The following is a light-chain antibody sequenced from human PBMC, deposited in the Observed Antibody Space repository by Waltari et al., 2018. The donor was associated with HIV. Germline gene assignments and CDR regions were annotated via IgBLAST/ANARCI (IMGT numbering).Light chain of an antibody. CDR2: DVS. Sequence: QSALTQPRSVSGSPGQSVTISCTGTSSDVGGYNYVSWYQQHPGKAPKDRIYDVSKRPSVVPDRFSGSKSGNTASLTISGLQTEDEADYYCCSYAGSYTYVFGTGTKVTVL. V-gene: IGLV2-11*01. J-gene: IGLJ1*01. CDR1: SSDVGGYNY. CDR3: CSYAGSYTYV.